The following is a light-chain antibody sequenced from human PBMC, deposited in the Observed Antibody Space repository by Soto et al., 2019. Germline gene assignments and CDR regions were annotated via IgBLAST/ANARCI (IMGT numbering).Light chain of an antibody. CDR2: EVN. V-gene: IGLV2-14*01. Sequence: QSALAQPASVSGSPGQSITISCTGTSSDSGGYNYVSWYQHHPGKAPKLIIYEVNNRPSGVSNRFSGSKSGNTASLTISGLQPEDEADYYCSSYRSSNSYVFGTGTKVTVL. CDR3: SSYRSSNSYV. CDR1: SSDSGGYNY. J-gene: IGLJ1*01.